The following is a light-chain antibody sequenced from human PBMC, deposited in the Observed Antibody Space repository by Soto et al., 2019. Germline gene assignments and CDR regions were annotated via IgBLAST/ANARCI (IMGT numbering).Light chain of an antibody. CDR3: QQYNNWPQT. Sequence: IVLTKSPATLSLSPGERAPLSCRASQSVSSYLAWYQQIPGQAPRLLINGASTRATGIPARVSGSGSGTEFTLTISSLQSEDFAVYYCQQYNNWPQTFGQGTKV. CDR1: QSVSSY. J-gene: IGKJ1*01. CDR2: GAS. V-gene: IGKV3-15*01.